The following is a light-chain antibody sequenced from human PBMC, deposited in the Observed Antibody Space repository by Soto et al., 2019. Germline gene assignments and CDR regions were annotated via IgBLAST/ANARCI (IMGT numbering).Light chain of an antibody. CDR1: SSDVGAYNY. J-gene: IGLJ1*01. CDR2: DVS. CDR3: SSYTITSRV. Sequence: QSVLTQPASVSGCPGQSITISCTGTSSDVGAYNYVSWYQQHPGKAPRLMIYDVSTRPSGVSDRFSGSKSGNTASLTISGLQAEDDADDYCSSYTITSRVFGTGTKVTV. V-gene: IGLV2-14*01.